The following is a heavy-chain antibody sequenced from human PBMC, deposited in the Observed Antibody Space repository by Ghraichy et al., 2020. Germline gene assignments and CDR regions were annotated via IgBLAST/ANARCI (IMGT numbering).Heavy chain of an antibody. CDR2: ISDNGADT. V-gene: IGHV3-23*01. J-gene: IGHJ6*02. Sequence: ESLNISCAASEFTFSSYAMSWVRRAPGKGLEWVSAISDNGADTYYADSVMGRFTISRDNSKNTLYLQMNSLRAEDTDLYYFARYCITTIYVGNSWYYGMDVWGQGTTVTVSS. CDR1: EFTFSSYA. D-gene: IGHD2-2*01. CDR3: ARYCITTIYVGNSWYYGMDV.